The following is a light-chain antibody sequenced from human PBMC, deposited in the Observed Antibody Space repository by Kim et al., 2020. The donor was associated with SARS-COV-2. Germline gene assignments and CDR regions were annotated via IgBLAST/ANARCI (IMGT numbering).Light chain of an antibody. CDR1: QDISNY. CDR3: LQYDNPPYT. J-gene: IGKJ2*01. V-gene: IGKV1-33*01. CDR2: DAS. Sequence: ASVGQKVTLTCQASQDISNYLTWYQQKPGKAPKLLIYDASHLETGVPSRFSGSGSGTDFTFTISSLQPEDITTYYCLQYDNPPYTFGQGTKLEI.